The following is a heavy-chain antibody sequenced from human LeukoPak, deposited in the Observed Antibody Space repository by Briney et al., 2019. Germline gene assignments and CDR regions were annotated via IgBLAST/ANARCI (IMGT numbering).Heavy chain of an antibody. D-gene: IGHD6-13*01. V-gene: IGHV3-21*01. CDR3: ARGTAAAGIDY. J-gene: IGHJ4*02. Sequence: GGSLRLSCAASGFTFSSYSMTWVRQAPGKGLEWVSSISSSSSYIYYADSLKGRFTISRDNAKNSLYLQMNSLRAEDTAVYYCARGTAAAGIDYWGQGTLVTVSS. CDR1: GFTFSSYS. CDR2: ISSSSSYI.